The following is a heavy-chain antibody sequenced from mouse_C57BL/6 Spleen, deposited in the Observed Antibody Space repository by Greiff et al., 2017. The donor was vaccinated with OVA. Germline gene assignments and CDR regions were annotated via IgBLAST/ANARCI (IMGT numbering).Heavy chain of an antibody. V-gene: IGHV3-6*01. CDR3: AREGSSGSSYYYAMDY. CDR2: ISYDGSN. J-gene: IGHJ4*01. CDR1: GYSITSGYY. Sequence: EVQLQQSGPGLVKPSQSLSLTCSVTGYSITSGYYWNWIRQFPGNKLEWMGYISYDGSNNYNPSLKNRISITRDTSKNQFFLKLNSVTTEDTATYYCAREGSSGSSYYYAMDYWGQGTSVTVSS. D-gene: IGHD3-2*02.